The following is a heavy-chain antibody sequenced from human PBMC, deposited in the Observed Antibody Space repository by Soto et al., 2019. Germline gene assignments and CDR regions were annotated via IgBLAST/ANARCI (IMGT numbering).Heavy chain of an antibody. CDR2: IIPIFGTA. J-gene: IGHJ4*02. Sequence: SVKVSCKASGDTFSSYAISWVRQAPGQGLEWMGGIIPIFGTANYAQRFQGRVTITADESTSTAYMELSSLRSEDTAVYYCARSTSSSSQNWGQGTLVTVSS. CDR3: ARSTSSSSQN. CDR1: GDTFSSYA. V-gene: IGHV1-69*13. D-gene: IGHD6-6*01.